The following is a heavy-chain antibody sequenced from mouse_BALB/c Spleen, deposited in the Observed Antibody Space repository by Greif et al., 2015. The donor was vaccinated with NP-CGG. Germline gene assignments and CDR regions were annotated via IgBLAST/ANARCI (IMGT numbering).Heavy chain of an antibody. D-gene: IGHD1-1*01. CDR3: ASLITTVVGGAY. Sequence: QVQLQQSGPGLVQPSQSLSVTCTVSGLSLTSYGVHWVRQSPGKGLEWLGVIWSGGSTDYNAAFISRLSISKDNSKSXVFFKMNSLRANDTAIYYCASLITTVVGGAYWGQGTLVTVSA. V-gene: IGHV2-2*02. CDR1: GLSLTSYG. J-gene: IGHJ3*01. CDR2: IWSGGST.